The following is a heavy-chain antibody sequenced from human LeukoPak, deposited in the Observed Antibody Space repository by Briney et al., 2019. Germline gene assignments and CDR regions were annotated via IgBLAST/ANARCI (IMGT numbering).Heavy chain of an antibody. J-gene: IGHJ4*02. CDR1: GFTFSKYW. CDR2: INQDGSET. V-gene: IGHV3-7*01. Sequence: PGGSLRLSCAASGFTFSKYWMNWVRQAPGKGLEWVANINQDGSETHYVDSVKGRFTISRDNAKNSLYLQMNSLRAEDTAVYYCARDDSYGYYFDYWGQGTLVTVSS. D-gene: IGHD5-18*01. CDR3: ARDDSYGYYFDY.